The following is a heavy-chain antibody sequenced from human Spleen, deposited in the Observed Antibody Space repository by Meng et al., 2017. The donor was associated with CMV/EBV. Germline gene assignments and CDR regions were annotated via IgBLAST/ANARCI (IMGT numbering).Heavy chain of an antibody. J-gene: IGHJ4*02. Sequence: YADAGLTVSSNYMGWVRQAPGKGMEWVSVIYSGGSTYYADSVKGRFTISRDNSKNTLYLQMNSLRAEDTAVYYCARLTMVRGAHFDYWGQGTLVTVSS. CDR2: IYSGGST. D-gene: IGHD3-10*01. CDR3: ARLTMVRGAHFDY. CDR1: GLTVSSNY. V-gene: IGHV3-66*02.